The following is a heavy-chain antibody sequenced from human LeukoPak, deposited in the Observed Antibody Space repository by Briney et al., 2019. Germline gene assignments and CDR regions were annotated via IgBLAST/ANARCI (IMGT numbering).Heavy chain of an antibody. D-gene: IGHD2-15*01. V-gene: IGHV4-59*12. Sequence: PSETLSLTCSVSDDSITMYYWTWIRQPPGKGLEWIGYVDHTGSTNFNPSLNGRVSISRDTSKNLFSLRLRSVTAADTAVYYCARVFTGYCSGGSCYSVDYWGQGTLVTVSS. CDR1: DDSITMYY. CDR2: VDHTGST. CDR3: ARVFTGYCSGGSCYSVDY. J-gene: IGHJ4*02.